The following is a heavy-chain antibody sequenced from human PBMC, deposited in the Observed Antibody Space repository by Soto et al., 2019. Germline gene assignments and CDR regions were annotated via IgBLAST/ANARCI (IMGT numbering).Heavy chain of an antibody. V-gene: IGHV3-23*01. CDR1: GFTFSSYA. Sequence: AGGSLRLSCAASGFTFSSYAMSWVRQAPGKGLEWVSAISGSGGSTYYADSVKGRFTISRDNSKNTLYLQMNSLRAEDTAVYYCAKDESKQLRFLEWLPSRGPHNPFDYWGHGTLVTVSS. CDR3: AKDESKQLRFLEWLPSRGPHNPFDY. D-gene: IGHD3-3*01. J-gene: IGHJ4*01. CDR2: ISGSGGST.